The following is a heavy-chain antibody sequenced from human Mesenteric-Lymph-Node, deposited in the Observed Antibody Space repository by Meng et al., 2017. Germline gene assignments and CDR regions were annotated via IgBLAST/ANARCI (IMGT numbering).Heavy chain of an antibody. Sequence: GESLKISCAASRFTLSTFAVIWVRQAPGKGLEWVSDIGSDATKIHYADSVKGRFTISRDNAKNSLYLQMNSLRAEDTALYYCARGRYSSINDAFDIWGQGTMVTVS. V-gene: IGHV3-48*03. D-gene: IGHD6-13*01. CDR2: IGSDATKI. CDR3: ARGRYSSINDAFDI. J-gene: IGHJ3*02. CDR1: RFTLSTFA.